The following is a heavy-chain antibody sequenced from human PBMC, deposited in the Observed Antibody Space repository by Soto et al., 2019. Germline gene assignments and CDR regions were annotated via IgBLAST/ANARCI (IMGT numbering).Heavy chain of an antibody. J-gene: IGHJ4*02. CDR1: GYSFPNYW. V-gene: IGHV5-51*01. Sequence: GESLKISCKVSGYSFPNYWIGWVRQMPGKGLEWMGIIYPGDSDIRYSPSFQGQVTISADKSISTAYLQWRSLKASDTAMYYCARRDGYKIAYWGQGTLVTVSS. D-gene: IGHD5-12*01. CDR2: IYPGDSDI. CDR3: ARRDGYKIAY.